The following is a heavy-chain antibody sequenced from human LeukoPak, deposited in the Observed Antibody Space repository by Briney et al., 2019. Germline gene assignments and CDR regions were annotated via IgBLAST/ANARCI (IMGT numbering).Heavy chain of an antibody. CDR2: ISGSGGST. Sequence: GGSLRLSCAASGFTFSSYAMRWVRQAPGKGLEWVSAISGSGGSTYYADSVKGRFTISRDNSKNTLYLQMNSLRAEDTAVYYCATIRLWPGVDYWGQGTLVTVSS. D-gene: IGHD5-18*01. V-gene: IGHV3-23*01. CDR3: ATIRLWPGVDY. J-gene: IGHJ4*02. CDR1: GFTFSSYA.